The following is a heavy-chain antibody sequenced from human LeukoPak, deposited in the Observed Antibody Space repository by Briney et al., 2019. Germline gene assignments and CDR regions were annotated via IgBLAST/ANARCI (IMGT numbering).Heavy chain of an antibody. J-gene: IGHJ6*02. Sequence: GESLKISCKGSGYSFTSYWIGWVRQMPGKGLGWMGIIYPGDSDTRYSPSFQGQVAISADKSISTAYLQWSSLKASDTAMYYCSRHLPGYYDSSGYPVAVNYYGMDVWGQGTTVTVSS. CDR1: GYSFTSYW. CDR2: IYPGDSDT. D-gene: IGHD3-22*01. V-gene: IGHV5-51*01. CDR3: SRHLPGYYDSSGYPVAVNYYGMDV.